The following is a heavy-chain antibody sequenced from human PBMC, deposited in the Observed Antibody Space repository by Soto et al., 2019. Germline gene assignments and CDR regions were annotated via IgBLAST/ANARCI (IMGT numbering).Heavy chain of an antibody. CDR2: ISSSSSYI. V-gene: IGHV3-21*01. D-gene: IGHD3-10*01. CDR1: GFTFSSYS. CDR3: ASYLERITMVRGDY. J-gene: IGHJ4*02. Sequence: EVQLVESGGGLVKPGGSLRLSCAASGFTFSSYSMNWVRQAPGKGLEWVSSISSSSSYIYYADSVKGRFTISRDNAKNSLYLQMNSLRAEDTAVYYCASYLERITMVRGDYWGQGTLVTVSS.